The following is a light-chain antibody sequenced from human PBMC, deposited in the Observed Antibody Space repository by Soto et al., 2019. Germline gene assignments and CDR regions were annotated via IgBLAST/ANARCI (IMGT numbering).Light chain of an antibody. Sequence: QSVLTQPASVSGSPGQSIIISCTGTSSDVDTYKYVSWYQQHPGKAPKLMIYEVSHRPSGVSDRFSGSKSGNTASLTISGLQAEDEADYYCCSYAGSTTRVLFGGGTQVTVL. J-gene: IGLJ2*01. CDR1: SSDVDTYKY. CDR2: EVS. CDR3: CSYAGSTTRVL. V-gene: IGLV2-14*01.